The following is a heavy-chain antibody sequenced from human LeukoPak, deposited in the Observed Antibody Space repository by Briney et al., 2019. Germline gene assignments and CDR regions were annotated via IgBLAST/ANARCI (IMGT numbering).Heavy chain of an antibody. CDR1: GFTFSSYS. V-gene: IGHV3-23*01. CDR3: ARYCSGPSCYSGQDY. D-gene: IGHD2-15*01. J-gene: IGHJ4*02. CDR2: ISGSGGST. Sequence: GGSLRLSCAASGFTFSSYSMTWVRQAPGKGLERVSAISGSGGSTYYADSGKGRFTISRDNSKNTLYLQMKSLRAEDTAVYYCARYCSGPSCYSGQDYWGQGTLVTVSS.